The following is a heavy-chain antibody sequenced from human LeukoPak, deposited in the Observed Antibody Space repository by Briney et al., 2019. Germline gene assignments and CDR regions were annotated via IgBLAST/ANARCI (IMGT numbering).Heavy chain of an antibody. CDR2: ISASGSGA. CDR1: GFTFSSSD. D-gene: IGHD6-19*01. Sequence: HPGGSLRLSRAASGFTFSSSDMSWVRQAPGKGLEWVSGISASGSGAYYADSVKGRFTISRDNSKNTLYLQMNSLRDEDTAVYFCAKRVAGYGGTYDIWGQGTMVTVSS. CDR3: AKRVAGYGGTYDI. J-gene: IGHJ3*02. V-gene: IGHV3-23*01.